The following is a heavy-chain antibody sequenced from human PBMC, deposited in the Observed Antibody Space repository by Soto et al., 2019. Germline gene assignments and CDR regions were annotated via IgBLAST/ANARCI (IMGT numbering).Heavy chain of an antibody. D-gene: IGHD6-6*01. CDR3: AREGYSGSSQRGSFDY. V-gene: IGHV1-46*01. CDR1: GYTFTSYY. J-gene: IGHJ4*02. Sequence: ASVKVSCKASGYTFTSYYMHWVRQAPGQGLEWMGIINPSGVSTSYAQKFQGRVTMTRDTSTSTVYMELNSLRSEDTAVYYCAREGYSGSSQRGSFDYWGQGTLVTVTS. CDR2: INPSGVST.